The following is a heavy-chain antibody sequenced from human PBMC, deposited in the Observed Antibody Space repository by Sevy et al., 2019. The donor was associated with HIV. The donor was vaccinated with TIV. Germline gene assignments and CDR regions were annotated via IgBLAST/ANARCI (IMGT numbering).Heavy chain of an antibody. D-gene: IGHD1-20*01. J-gene: IGHJ4*02. CDR2: MNPNSGNT. CDR3: ARGQITGTISDY. CDR1: GYTFTSYD. V-gene: IGHV1-8*01. Sequence: ASVKVSCKASGYTFTSYDINWVRQATGQGLEWMGWMNPNSGNTGYAQKFQGRVTMTRNTSISTAYMELSSLRSEDTAMYYCARGQITGTISDYWGQGTLVTVSS.